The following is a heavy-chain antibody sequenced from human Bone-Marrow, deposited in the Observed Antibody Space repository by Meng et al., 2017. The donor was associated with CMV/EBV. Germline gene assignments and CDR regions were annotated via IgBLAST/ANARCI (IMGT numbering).Heavy chain of an antibody. J-gene: IGHJ4*02. CDR3: ARDTGSLVYFDY. CDR2: ISASRSYI. V-gene: IGHV3-21*01. D-gene: IGHD2-8*02. CDR1: GFTFNTYS. Sequence: GESLKISCAASGFTFNTYSMNWVRQAPGKGLEWVSTISASRSYIYYADSLKGRFTISRDNAKNSLYLQMNSLRPEDTAVYYCARDTGSLVYFDYWGQGALVTVSS.